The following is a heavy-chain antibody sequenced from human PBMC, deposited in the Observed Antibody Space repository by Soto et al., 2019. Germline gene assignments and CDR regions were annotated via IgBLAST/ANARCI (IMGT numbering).Heavy chain of an antibody. CDR3: ASQLDDYGDYLLNYYYYGMDV. CDR1: GGSISSSSYY. Sequence: SETLSLTCTVSGGSISSSSYYWGWIRQPPGKGLEWIGSIYYSGSTYYNPSLKSRVTISVDTSKNQFSLKLSSVTAADTAVYYCASQLDDYGDYLLNYYYYGMDVWGQGTTVTVSS. J-gene: IGHJ6*02. V-gene: IGHV4-39*01. D-gene: IGHD4-17*01. CDR2: IYYSGST.